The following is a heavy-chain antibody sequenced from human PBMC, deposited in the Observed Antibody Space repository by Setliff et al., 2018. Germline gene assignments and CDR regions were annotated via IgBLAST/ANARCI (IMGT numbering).Heavy chain of an antibody. V-gene: IGHV7-4-1*02. CDR1: GYTFSSYA. D-gene: IGHD2-2*01. CDR3: ARDLGDCSTTSCHGDWFDP. CDR2: INTNTGNP. Sequence: GASVKVSCKASGYTFSSYAMNWVRQAPGQGLEWMGWINTNTGNPTYAQDFTGRFVFSLDTSVSTAYLQISSLKVEDTAVYYCARDLGDCSTTSCHGDWFDPWGQGTLVTVSS. J-gene: IGHJ5*02.